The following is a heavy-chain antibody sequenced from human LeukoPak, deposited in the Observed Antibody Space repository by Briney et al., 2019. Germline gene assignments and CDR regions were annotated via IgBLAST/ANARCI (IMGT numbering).Heavy chain of an antibody. J-gene: IGHJ2*01. CDR2: ISGGGEDT. V-gene: IGHV3-23*01. D-gene: IGHD1-1*01. CDR3: AKPRAMTTGVGRYFDL. Sequence: GGSLRLSCAVSGITLSNYGMSWVRQAPGKGLDWVSAISGGGEDTYYPNSVKGRFTISRDNSKNTLYLRMNSLGAEDTAIYYCAKPRAMTTGVGRYFDLWGRGTLVTVSS. CDR1: GITLSNYG.